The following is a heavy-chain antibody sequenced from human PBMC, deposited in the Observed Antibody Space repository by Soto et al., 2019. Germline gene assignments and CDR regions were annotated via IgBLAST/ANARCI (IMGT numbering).Heavy chain of an antibody. Sequence: EVQLVESGGGVIQPGGSLRLSCAASGFTVSSSYMGWVRQAPGKGLEWVSTIFSSGTTYYAGSVKGRFTISRDTSKNTVSLHMNSLRGEDAAVYYCARQYPSSSRHFDHWGQGTLVIVSS. CDR2: IFSSGTT. CDR3: ARQYPSSSRHFDH. D-gene: IGHD6-6*01. V-gene: IGHV3-53*01. J-gene: IGHJ4*02. CDR1: GFTVSSSY.